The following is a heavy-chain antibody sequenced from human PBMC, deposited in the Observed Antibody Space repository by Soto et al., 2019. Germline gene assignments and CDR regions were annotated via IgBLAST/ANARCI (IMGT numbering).Heavy chain of an antibody. J-gene: IGHJ4*02. Sequence: GGSLRLSCAASGFTFSSYSMNWVRQAPGKGLEWVSYISSSSSTIYYADSVKGRFTISRDNAKNSLYLQVNSLRDEDTAVYYCARGGSGRPIGRDYFDYWGQGTLVTVSS. CDR1: GFTFSSYS. CDR2: ISSSSSTI. D-gene: IGHD6-19*01. V-gene: IGHV3-48*02. CDR3: ARGGSGRPIGRDYFDY.